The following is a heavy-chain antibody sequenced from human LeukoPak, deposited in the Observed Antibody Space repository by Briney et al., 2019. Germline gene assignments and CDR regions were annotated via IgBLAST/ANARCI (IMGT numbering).Heavy chain of an antibody. CDR2: INHSGST. J-gene: IGHJ5*02. CDR3: ASRYGSGGSCYYCFDP. V-gene: IGHV4-34*01. Sequence: SETLSLTCAVYGGSFSGYYWSWIRQPPGKGLEWIGEINHSGSTNYNPSLKSRVTISVDTSKNQFSLKLSSVTAADTAVFYCASRYGSGGSCYYCFDPWGQGTLVTVSS. D-gene: IGHD2-15*01. CDR1: GGSFSGYY.